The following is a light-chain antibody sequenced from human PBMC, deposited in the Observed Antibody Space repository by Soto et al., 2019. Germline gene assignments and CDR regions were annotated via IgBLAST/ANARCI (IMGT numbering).Light chain of an antibody. V-gene: IGKV3-11*01. CDR3: QQRSNLPWK. J-gene: IGKJ1*01. Sequence: EIVLTQSPATLSLSPGERATLSCRASQTVSRYLGWYQQKPGQAPRLHIYDASNSSTGIPARFSGSGSGTDFTLTISSLEPEDFADYYCQQRSNLPWKFGQGTNVDIK. CDR1: QTVSRY. CDR2: DAS.